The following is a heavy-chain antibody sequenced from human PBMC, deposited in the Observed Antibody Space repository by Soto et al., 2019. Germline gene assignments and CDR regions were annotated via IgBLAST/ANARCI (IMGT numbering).Heavy chain of an antibody. CDR2: IYYSGST. CDR1: GGSISSSSYY. J-gene: IGHJ4*02. CDR3: ARDAVVATTEPSD. D-gene: IGHD5-12*01. Sequence: QLQLQESGPGLVKPSETLSLTCTVSGGSISSSSYYWGWIRQPPGKGLEWIGSIYYSGSTYYNPSLKSRVTISVDTSKNQFSLKLSSVTAADTAVYYCARDAVVATTEPSDWGQGTLVTVSS. V-gene: IGHV4-39*02.